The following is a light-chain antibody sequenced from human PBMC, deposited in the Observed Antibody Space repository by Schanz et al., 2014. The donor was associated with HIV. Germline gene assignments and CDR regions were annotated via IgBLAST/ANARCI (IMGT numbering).Light chain of an antibody. V-gene: IGKV3-20*01. CDR1: QTVNPYS. CDR2: GAS. J-gene: IGKJ4*01. CDR3: QYFGNSGGT. Sequence: EIVLTQSPGTLSLSPGERATLSCRASQTVNPYSLAWYQQKRGQAPRLRIYGASTRATGIPDRFSGSASGTDFTLTISRLEPEDFAVYYCQYFGNSGGTFGGGTKVDMK.